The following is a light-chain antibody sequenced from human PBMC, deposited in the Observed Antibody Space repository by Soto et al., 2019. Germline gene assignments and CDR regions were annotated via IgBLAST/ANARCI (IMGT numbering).Light chain of an antibody. CDR2: DND. CDR3: GTWDSSLSAYV. CDR1: SSNIANNY. V-gene: IGLV1-51*01. J-gene: IGLJ1*01. Sequence: QSVLTQPPSMSAAPGQKVTISCSGSSSNIANNYVSWFQQLPGTAPKLLIYDNDQRLSGIPDRFSASKPGTSATLAITGLQTGDEAEYYCGTWDSSLSAYVFGTGTKVTVL.